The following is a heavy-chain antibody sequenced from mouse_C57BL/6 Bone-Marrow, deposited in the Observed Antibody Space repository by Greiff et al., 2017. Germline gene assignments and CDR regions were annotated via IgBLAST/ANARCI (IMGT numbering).Heavy chain of an antibody. J-gene: IGHJ3*01. CDR2: IWSGGST. CDR3: ARQLGGFAD. Sequence: QVQLKQSGPGLVPPSQSLSITCTVSGFSLTSYGVHWVRQSPGKGLEWLGVIWSGGSTDYNAAFISRLSISKDNSKSQVFFKMNSLQADDTAIYYCARQLGGFADWGQGTLVTVSA. D-gene: IGHD3-1*01. V-gene: IGHV2-2*01. CDR1: GFSLTSYG.